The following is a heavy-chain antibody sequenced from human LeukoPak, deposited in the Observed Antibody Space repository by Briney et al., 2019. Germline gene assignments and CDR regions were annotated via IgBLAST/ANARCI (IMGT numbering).Heavy chain of an antibody. D-gene: IGHD5-18*01. J-gene: IGHJ6*02. V-gene: IGHV4-31*03. Sequence: PSETLSLTCTVSGGSISSGGYYWSWIRQHPGKGLEWIGYIYYSGSTYYNPSLKSRVTISVDTSKNQFSLKLSSVTAADTAVYYCARDRPPSHVTAYYYGMDVWGQGTTVTVSS. CDR1: GGSISSGGYY. CDR2: IYYSGST. CDR3: ARDRPPSHVTAYYYGMDV.